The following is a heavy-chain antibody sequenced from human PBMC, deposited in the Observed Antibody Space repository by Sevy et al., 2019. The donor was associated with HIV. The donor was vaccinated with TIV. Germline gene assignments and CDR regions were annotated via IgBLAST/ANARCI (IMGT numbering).Heavy chain of an antibody. V-gene: IGHV3-9*01. J-gene: IGHJ4*02. D-gene: IGHD6-13*01. CDR1: GFTFDDYA. CDR2: ISWNSGSI. CDR3: AKGRGSSLGTLCFDY. Sequence: GGSLRLSCAASGFTFDDYAMHWVRQAPGKGLEWVSGISWNSGSIGYADSGKGRFTISRDNAKNSLYLQMNSLRAEDTALYYCAKGRGSSLGTLCFDYWGQGTLVTVSS.